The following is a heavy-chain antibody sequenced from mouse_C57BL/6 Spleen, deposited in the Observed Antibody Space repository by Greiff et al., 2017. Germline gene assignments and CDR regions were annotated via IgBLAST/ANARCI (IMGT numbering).Heavy chain of an antibody. CDR3: AREQPSYYYGSSLYAMDY. CDR2: IWSGGST. CDR1: GFSLTSYG. D-gene: IGHD1-1*01. J-gene: IGHJ4*01. Sequence: VKLQESGPGLVQPSQSLSITCTVSGFSLTSYGVHWVRQSPGKGLEWLGVIWSGGSTDYNAAFISRLSISKDNSKSQVFFKMNSLQADDTAIYYCAREQPSYYYGSSLYAMDYWGQGTSVTVSS. V-gene: IGHV2-2*01.